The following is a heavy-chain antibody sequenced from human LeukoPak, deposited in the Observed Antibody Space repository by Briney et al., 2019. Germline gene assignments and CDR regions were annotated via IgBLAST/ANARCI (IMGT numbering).Heavy chain of an antibody. CDR3: ARSPRDYYDSSGRFDY. Sequence: SETLSLTCTVSGGSISGYYWSWIRQPPGKGLEWIGYIYYSGSTNYNPSLKSRVTISVDTSKNQFSLKLSSVTAADTAVYYCARSPRDYYDSSGRFDYWGQGTLVTVSS. D-gene: IGHD3-22*01. CDR1: GGSISGYY. V-gene: IGHV4-59*01. CDR2: IYYSGST. J-gene: IGHJ4*02.